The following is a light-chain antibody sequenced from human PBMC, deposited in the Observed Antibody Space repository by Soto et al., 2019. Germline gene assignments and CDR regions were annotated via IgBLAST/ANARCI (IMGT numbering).Light chain of an antibody. CDR1: SSNIGSNY. V-gene: IGLV1-47*01. J-gene: IGLJ2*01. CDR3: AAWDARLSGLV. CDR2: RNN. Sequence: QLVLTQPPSASGTPGQRVTISCSGSSSNIGSNYVYWYHQLPGTAPKLVIYRNNQRPSGVPDRISGSKSGTSASLAISGLRSEDEAEYYCAAWDARLSGLVFGRGTKLTVL.